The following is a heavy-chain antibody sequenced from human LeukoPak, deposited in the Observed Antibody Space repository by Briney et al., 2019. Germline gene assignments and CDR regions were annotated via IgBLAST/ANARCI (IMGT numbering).Heavy chain of an antibody. J-gene: IGHJ6*02. CDR1: GVTFRIYS. D-gene: IGHD3-10*01. CDR2: IGRSGDRTT. CDR3: AVPPLTGTGSSRPLAGVDV. V-gene: IGHV3-48*04. Sequence: GGSLRLSCAASGVTFRIYSLNWVRHAPGKGLEWVAYIGRSGDRTTKYADSVKGRFTISRDNAENSLFLQMNSLRAEDTAVYYCAVPPLTGTGSSRPLAGVDVWGQGTTVTVSS.